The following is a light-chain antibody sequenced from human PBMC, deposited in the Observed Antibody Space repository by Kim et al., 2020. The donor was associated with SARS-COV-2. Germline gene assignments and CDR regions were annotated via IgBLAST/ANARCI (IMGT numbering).Light chain of an antibody. CDR1: SSNIGSNY. CDR2: RNN. V-gene: IGLV1-47*01. CDR3: AAWDDSSYV. Sequence: ELTQPPSASGTPGQRVTISCSGSSSNIGSNYVYWYQQLPGTAPKLLIYRNNQRPSGVPDRFSGSKSGTSASLAISGLRSEDEADYYCAAWDDSSYVCG. J-gene: IGLJ1*01.